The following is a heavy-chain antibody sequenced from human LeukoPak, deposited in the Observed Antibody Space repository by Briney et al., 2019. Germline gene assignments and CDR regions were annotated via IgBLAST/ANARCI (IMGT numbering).Heavy chain of an antibody. Sequence: GGSLRLSCAASGFTFSNAWMSWVRQAPGKGLEWVGRIKSKTDGGTTDYAAPVKGRFTISRDDSKNTLYLQMNSLRAEDTAVYYCAKGGVAARDDYFDYWGQGTLVTVSS. CDR3: AKGGVAARDDYFDY. CDR2: IKSKTDGGTT. J-gene: IGHJ4*02. V-gene: IGHV3-15*01. D-gene: IGHD6-6*01. CDR1: GFTFSNAW.